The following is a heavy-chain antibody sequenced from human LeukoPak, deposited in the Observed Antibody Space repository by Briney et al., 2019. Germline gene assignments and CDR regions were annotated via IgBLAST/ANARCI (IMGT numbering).Heavy chain of an antibody. CDR1: GGTFSSYA. D-gene: IGHD2-2*01. CDR3: ARELLPAVTEGWFDP. CDR2: IIPILGIA. Sequence: SVKVSCKASGGTFSSYAISWVRQAPGQGLEWMGRIIPILGIANYAQKFQGRVTITADKSTSTAYMELSSLTSDDTAVYYCARELLPAVTEGWFDPWGQGTLVTVSS. J-gene: IGHJ5*02. V-gene: IGHV1-69*04.